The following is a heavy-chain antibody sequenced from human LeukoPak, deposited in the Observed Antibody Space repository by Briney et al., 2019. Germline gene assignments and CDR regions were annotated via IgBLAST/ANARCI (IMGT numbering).Heavy chain of an antibody. J-gene: IGHJ5*02. V-gene: IGHV4-31*03. CDR3: ARAGGYYGSGDRHWFDP. CDR2: IYYSGST. Sequence: SETLSLTCTVSGGSTDSYYYWSWIRQHPGKGLEWIGYIYYSGSTYYNPSLKSRVTISVDTSKNQFSLKLSSVTAADTAVYYCARAGGYYGSGDRHWFDPWGQGTLVTVSS. CDR1: GGSTDSYYY. D-gene: IGHD3-10*01.